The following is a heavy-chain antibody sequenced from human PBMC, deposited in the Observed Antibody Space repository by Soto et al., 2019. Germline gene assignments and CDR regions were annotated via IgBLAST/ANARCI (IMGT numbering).Heavy chain of an antibody. CDR3: ARVADCTYSSNYNGRATFDM. J-gene: IGHJ3*02. D-gene: IGHD6-13*01. Sequence: EVQLVESGGGLAQPGGSLRLSCAVSVFTLSSHWLHWVRQAPGKGLVWVSRINRDGSTINYDDSVRGRYTISRDNAKNTLSLQMNSLRAEDTAVYYCARVADCTYSSNYNGRATFDMWGQGTMVTVSS. CDR1: VFTLSSHW. V-gene: IGHV3-74*01. CDR2: INRDGSTI.